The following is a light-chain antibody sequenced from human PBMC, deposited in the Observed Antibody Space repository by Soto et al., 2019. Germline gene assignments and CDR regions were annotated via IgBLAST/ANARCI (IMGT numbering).Light chain of an antibody. CDR2: EVT. V-gene: IGLV2-8*01. CDR3: YSYAGNNNSV. Sequence: QSVLAQPPSASGSPGQSVTISCTGTSSDIGRYNYVSWYQQHPGKAPKLLIYEVTKRPSGVPDRFSGSKSGNTASLTVSGLQAEDEADYYCYSYAGNNNSVFGTGTKLTVL. CDR1: SSDIGRYNY. J-gene: IGLJ1*01.